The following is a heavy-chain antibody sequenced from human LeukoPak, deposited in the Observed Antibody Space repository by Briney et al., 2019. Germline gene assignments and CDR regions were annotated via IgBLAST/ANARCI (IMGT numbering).Heavy chain of an antibody. D-gene: IGHD3-10*01. CDR3: AKGTKDYYGSGSFYLSRDHFISR. V-gene: IGHV3-7*01. CDR2: IKQDGGEN. CDR1: GFTFSRYW. J-gene: IGHJ4*02. Sequence: GGSLRLCCAASGFTFSRYWMSWVRQAPVKGLDWVSSIKQDGGENYYVNSVKGRFSIPRDNAKNSLYLQMNSLRAEDTAVYYCAKGTKDYYGSGSFYLSRDHFISRWGQGTLVTVSS.